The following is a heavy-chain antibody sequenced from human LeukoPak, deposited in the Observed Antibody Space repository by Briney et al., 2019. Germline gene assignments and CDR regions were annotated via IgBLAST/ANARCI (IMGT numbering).Heavy chain of an antibody. Sequence: GGSLRLSCAASGFTFSSYAMSWVRQAPGKGLEWVSAISGSGGSTYYADSVKGRFTISRDNSKNTLYLQMNSLRAEDTAVYYCARYSSGWYAVDYWGQGTLVTVSS. V-gene: IGHV3-23*01. D-gene: IGHD6-19*01. CDR3: ARYSSGWYAVDY. CDR1: GFTFSSYA. CDR2: ISGSGGST. J-gene: IGHJ4*02.